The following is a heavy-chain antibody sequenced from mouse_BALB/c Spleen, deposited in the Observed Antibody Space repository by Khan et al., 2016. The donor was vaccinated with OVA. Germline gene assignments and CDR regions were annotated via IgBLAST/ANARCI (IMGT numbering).Heavy chain of an antibody. V-gene: IGHV1S81*02. CDR3: TIGNYPYYAMAY. CDR1: GYTFTRYW. D-gene: IGHD2-1*01. Sequence: QVQLQQSGAELVKPGASVKLSCKASGYTFTRYWMHWVKLRPGQGFEWIGEINPNNGDSNYNEKFKRKATLTADKSSSTAYMQLSSLTSEDSAVYYCTIGNYPYYAMAYWGQGTSVTVSS. J-gene: IGHJ4*01. CDR2: INPNNGDS.